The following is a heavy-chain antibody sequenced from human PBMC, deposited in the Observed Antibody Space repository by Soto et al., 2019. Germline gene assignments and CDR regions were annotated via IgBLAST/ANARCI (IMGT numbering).Heavy chain of an antibody. Sequence: QVQLQESGPGLVKPSDTLSLTCAVSGYSISSSNWWGWIRQPPGKGLEWIGDIYYSGTTYYNPSLKSRVTMSVDTSKNQFSLKLTSVTAVDTTVYYCARREIQGPIDYWGQGTLVTVSS. D-gene: IGHD1-26*01. CDR2: IYYSGTT. J-gene: IGHJ4*02. CDR3: ARREIQGPIDY. V-gene: IGHV4-28*01. CDR1: GYSISSSNW.